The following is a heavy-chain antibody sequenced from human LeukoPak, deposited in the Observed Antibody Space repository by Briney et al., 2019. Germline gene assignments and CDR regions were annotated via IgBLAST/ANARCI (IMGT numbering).Heavy chain of an antibody. J-gene: IGHJ4*02. V-gene: IGHV3-11*03. CDR1: GFTFSDYH. D-gene: IGHD2-2*01. CDR2: ISSSSDYT. CDR3: AGPTCFRGGYCSTNF. Sequence: PGGSLRLSCVASGFTFSDYHMSWIRQAPGKGLEWVSYISSSSDYTNYADSVKGRFTISRDNAKNSLYLQMNSLRAEATAVYYCAGPTCFRGGYCSTNFWGQGTLVTVSS.